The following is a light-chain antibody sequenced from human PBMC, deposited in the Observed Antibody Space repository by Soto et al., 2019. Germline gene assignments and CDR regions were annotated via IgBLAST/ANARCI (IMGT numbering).Light chain of an antibody. V-gene: IGLV2-8*01. Sequence: QSALTQPPSASGTPGQSVTIPCTGTSSDVGDYNYVSWYQQHPGKAPKLLIYEVSSRPSGVPDRFSGSKSGNTASLTFSGLQAEDESDYYCSSNAGCSHLVLGGGTKLTVL. CDR3: SSNAGCSHLV. J-gene: IGLJ2*01. CDR1: SSDVGDYNY. CDR2: EVS.